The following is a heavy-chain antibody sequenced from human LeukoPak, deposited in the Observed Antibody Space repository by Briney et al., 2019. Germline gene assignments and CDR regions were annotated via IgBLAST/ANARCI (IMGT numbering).Heavy chain of an antibody. CDR1: GGTISSSSAY. CDR2: IYCSKNT. Sequence: PAETLSLTCTASGGTISSSSAYWGWIRQAPGKGLEWIGSIYCSKNTYYNPSLNSRVTISADTSKNQFSLTLGSVSATDTAVYYCVSPRGFSYGYFDYWGQGTLVTVSS. J-gene: IGHJ4*02. CDR3: VSPRGFSYGYFDY. V-gene: IGHV4-39*01. D-gene: IGHD5-18*01.